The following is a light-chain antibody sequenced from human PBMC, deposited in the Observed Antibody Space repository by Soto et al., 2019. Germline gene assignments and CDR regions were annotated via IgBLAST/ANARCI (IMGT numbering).Light chain of an antibody. V-gene: IGKV3-20*01. Sequence: EIVLTQSPGTLSLSPGERATLSCRASQSVSSSYLAWYHQKPGQAPRLLIYGASSRATGIPDRFSGSGSGTDFTLTISRLEPEDLPVYYCQQYGSSPRYTFGQGTKLEIK. CDR2: GAS. J-gene: IGKJ2*01. CDR3: QQYGSSPRYT. CDR1: QSVSSSY.